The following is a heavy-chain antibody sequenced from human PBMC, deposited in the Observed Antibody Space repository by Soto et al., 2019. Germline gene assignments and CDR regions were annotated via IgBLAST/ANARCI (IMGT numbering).Heavy chain of an antibody. D-gene: IGHD3-10*01. Sequence: EVQLVESGGGLVQPGGSLRLSCAASGFTFSSYDMHWVRQATGKGLEWVSAIGTAGDTYYPGSVKGRFTISRENAKNYLYLQMNSLRAEDTAVYYCARGAVSGEIDYWGQGTLVTVSS. CDR2: IGTAGDT. V-gene: IGHV3-13*01. J-gene: IGHJ4*02. CDR3: ARGAVSGEIDY. CDR1: GFTFSSYD.